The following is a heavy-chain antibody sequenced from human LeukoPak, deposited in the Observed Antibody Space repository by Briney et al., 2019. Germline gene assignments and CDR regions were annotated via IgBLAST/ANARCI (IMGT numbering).Heavy chain of an antibody. CDR1: GYTFTGYY. D-gene: IGHD3-9*01. J-gene: IGHJ4*02. V-gene: IGHV1-2*02. Sequence: GASVKVSCKASGYTFTGYYMHWVRQAPGQGLEWMGWINPDSGGTNYAQKFQGRVTMTRDTSISTAYMELSRLRSDDTAVYYCARGVYDILTGYNSWGQGTLVTVSS. CDR2: INPDSGGT. CDR3: ARGVYDILTGYNS.